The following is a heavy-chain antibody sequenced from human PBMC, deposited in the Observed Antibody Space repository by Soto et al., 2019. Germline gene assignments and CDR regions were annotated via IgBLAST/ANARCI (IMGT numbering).Heavy chain of an antibody. V-gene: IGHV3-23*01. D-gene: IGHD4-17*01. J-gene: IGHJ4*02. CDR3: AKDRGYGDSFPFDG. CDR1: GFTFDNYG. Sequence: EVQLLEAGGGFVQPGGSLRLSCAASGFTFDNYGMSWVRQAPGKGLGWVSAISGNGDMTYYADSVKGRFTIARDNSKTTLYLQLNNLRVKDMAIYDCAKDRGYGDSFPFDGWGQGTLVTVSS. CDR2: ISGNGDMT.